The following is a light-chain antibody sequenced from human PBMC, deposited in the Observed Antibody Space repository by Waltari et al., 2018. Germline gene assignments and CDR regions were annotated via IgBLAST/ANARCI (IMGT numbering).Light chain of an antibody. CDR2: DSS. J-gene: IGKJ2*01. Sequence: NVLTQSPGTLSLSSGETATLCCRASQSVASSYLAWYQHKPGQPPTLPIYDSSIRATVVPDRFSGTVSGTDFTLTISRLEPEDFAVYYCHQYVSSPRTFSQGSKLEI. CDR3: HQYVSSPRT. V-gene: IGKV3-20*01. CDR1: QSVASSY.